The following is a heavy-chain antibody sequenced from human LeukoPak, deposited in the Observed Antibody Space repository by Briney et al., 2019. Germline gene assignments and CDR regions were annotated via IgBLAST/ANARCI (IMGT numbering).Heavy chain of an antibody. CDR1: GGSISSSSYY. D-gene: IGHD6-19*01. J-gene: IGHJ5*02. Sequence: SETLSLTCTVSGGSISSSSYYWGWIRQPPGKGLEWIGSIYYSGSTNYNPSLKSRVTIPVDTSKNQISLKLSSVTAADTAVYYCASPKYSSGTFDPWGQGTQVTVSS. CDR3: ASPKYSSGTFDP. V-gene: IGHV4-39*01. CDR2: IYYSGST.